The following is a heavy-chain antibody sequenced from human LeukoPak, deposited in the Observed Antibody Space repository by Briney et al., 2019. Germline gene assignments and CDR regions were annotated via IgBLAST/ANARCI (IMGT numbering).Heavy chain of an antibody. CDR1: GGFISNGYY. J-gene: IGHJ4*02. CDR2: VYHSGST. V-gene: IGHV4-38-2*02. CDR3: ARVHYYDSSGYPLDY. D-gene: IGHD3-22*01. Sequence: SETLSLTCTVSGGFISNGYYWGWIRQPPGKGLEWIGSVYHSGSTYYNPSLKSRVTISVDTSKNQFSLKLSSVTAADTAVYYCARVHYYDSSGYPLDYWGQGTLVTVSS.